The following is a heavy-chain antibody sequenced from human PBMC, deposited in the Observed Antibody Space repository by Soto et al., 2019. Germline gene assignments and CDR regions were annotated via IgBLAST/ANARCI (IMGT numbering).Heavy chain of an antibody. CDR3: ARDFRMVVVAPGD. CDR1: GYTFTNYN. V-gene: IGHV1-8*01. D-gene: IGHD2-15*01. Sequence: ASVKVCCKASGYTFTNYNINWVRQATGQGPEYMGWMNPNSGKIGYVQKFQGRVTMTSNTSIRTAYMGLSSLRFEDTAVYYCARDFRMVVVAPGDWGQGALVSVSS. J-gene: IGHJ4*02. CDR2: MNPNSGKI.